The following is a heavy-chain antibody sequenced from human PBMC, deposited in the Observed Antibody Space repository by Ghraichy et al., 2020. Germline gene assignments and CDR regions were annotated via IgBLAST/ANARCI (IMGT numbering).Heavy chain of an antibody. CDR1: GFTFNIYA. CDR3: PKIPSHPLYSGYV. D-gene: IGHD5-12*01. CDR2: ISDSGGST. V-gene: IGHV3-23*01. Sequence: GGSLRLSCAASGFTFNIYAMTWVRQAPGKGLEWVSGISDSGGSTYYAASVKGRFTISRDNSKNTLYLQVNSLRAEDTAVYYCPKIPSHPLYSGYVWGQGILVTVSS. J-gene: IGHJ4*02.